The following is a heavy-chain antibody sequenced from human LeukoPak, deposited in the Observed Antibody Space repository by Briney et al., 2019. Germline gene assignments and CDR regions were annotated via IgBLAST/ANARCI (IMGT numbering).Heavy chain of an antibody. Sequence: SETLSLTCAVYGGSFSGYYWSWIRQPPGKGLEWIGEINHSGSTNYNPSLKSRVTISVDTPKNQFSLKLSSVTAADTAVYYCATSVTNCSGGSCHNWFDPWGQGTLVTVSS. CDR2: INHSGST. D-gene: IGHD2-15*01. J-gene: IGHJ5*02. CDR1: GGSFSGYY. CDR3: ATSVTNCSGGSCHNWFDP. V-gene: IGHV4-34*01.